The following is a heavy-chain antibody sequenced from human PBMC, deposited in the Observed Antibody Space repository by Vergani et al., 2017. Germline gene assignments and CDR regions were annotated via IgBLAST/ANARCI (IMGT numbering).Heavy chain of an antibody. V-gene: IGHV3-30-3*01. CDR3: ARSDGDYEARWYFDL. J-gene: IGHJ2*01. CDR2: ISYDGSNK. CDR1: GFTFSSYA. D-gene: IGHD4-17*01. Sequence: VQLVESGGGVVQPGRSLRLSCAASGFTFSSYAMHWVRQAPGKGLEWVAVISYDGSNKYYADSVKGRFTISRDNSKNTLYLQMNSLRAEDTAVYYCARSDGDYEARWYFDLWGRGTLVTVSS.